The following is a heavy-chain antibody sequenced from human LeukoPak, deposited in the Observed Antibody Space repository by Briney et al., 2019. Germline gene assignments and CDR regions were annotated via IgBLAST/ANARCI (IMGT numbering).Heavy chain of an antibody. D-gene: IGHD6-6*01. J-gene: IGHJ4*02. CDR2: ISWNSGSI. Sequence: GGSLRLSCAASGFTFDDYAMHWVRQAPGEGLEWVSGISWNSGSIGYADSVKGRFTISRDNAKNSLYLQMNSLRAEDTALYYCAKATASSSGFDYWGQGTLVTVSS. CDR3: AKATASSSGFDY. CDR1: GFTFDDYA. V-gene: IGHV3-9*01.